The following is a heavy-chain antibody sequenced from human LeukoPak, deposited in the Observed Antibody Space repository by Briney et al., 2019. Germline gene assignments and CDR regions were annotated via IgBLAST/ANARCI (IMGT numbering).Heavy chain of an antibody. J-gene: IGHJ4*02. CDR3: ATRGGSQAYFDY. D-gene: IGHD2-15*01. V-gene: IGHV4-39*01. Sequence: SETLSLTCTVSGGSISSSSYYWGWIRQPPGKGLEWIGSIYYSGCTYYNPSLKSRVTISVDTSKNQFSLKLSSVTAADTAVYYCATRGGSQAYFDYWGQGTLVTVSS. CDR1: GGSISSSSYY. CDR2: IYYSGCT.